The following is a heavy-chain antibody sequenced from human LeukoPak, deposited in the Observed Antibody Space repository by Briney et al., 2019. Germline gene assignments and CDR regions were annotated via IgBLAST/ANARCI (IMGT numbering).Heavy chain of an antibody. CDR3: ATVWPRLNSAYDAQFDY. Sequence: ASVKVSCKVSGYTLSDLSIHWVRQAPGKGPEWIGGSDPEDGEPVYLQKSEGRVTMTEDTSTDTAYMELSSLRSEDTAVYYCATVWPRLNSAYDAQFDYWGQGTLVTVSS. D-gene: IGHD5-12*01. V-gene: IGHV1-24*01. CDR1: GYTLSDLS. J-gene: IGHJ4*02. CDR2: SDPEDGEP.